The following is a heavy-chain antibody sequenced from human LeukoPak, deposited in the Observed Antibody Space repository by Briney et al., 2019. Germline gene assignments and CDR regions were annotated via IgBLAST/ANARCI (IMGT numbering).Heavy chain of an antibody. J-gene: IGHJ3*02. CDR3: ARPHDYGDYVYAFDI. Sequence: PSETLSLTCAVSGYSISSGYYWGWIRPPPGKGLEWIGSIYHSGSTYYNPSLKSRVTISVDTSKNQFSLKLSSVTAADTAVYYCARPHDYGDYVYAFDIWGQGTMATVSS. V-gene: IGHV4-38-2*01. CDR2: IYHSGST. CDR1: GYSISSGYY. D-gene: IGHD4-17*01.